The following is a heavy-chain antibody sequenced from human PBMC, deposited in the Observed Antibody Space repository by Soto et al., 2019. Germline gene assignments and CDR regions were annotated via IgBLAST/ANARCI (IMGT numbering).Heavy chain of an antibody. CDR2: INPDGSEK. D-gene: IGHD3-16*02. Sequence: GGSLRLSCAASGFTFSSFWMDCVRQPPGKGLEWVPNINPDGSEKHTVDSVKGRITISRDYAKNSLYLQKSKLTAEDSALYYLSISTYCCGQGTRVTVSS. J-gene: IGHJ4*02. V-gene: IGHV3-7*01. CDR3: SISTYC. CDR1: GFTFSSFW.